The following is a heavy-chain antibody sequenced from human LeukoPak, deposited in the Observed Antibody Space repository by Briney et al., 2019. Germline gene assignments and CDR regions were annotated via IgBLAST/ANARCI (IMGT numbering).Heavy chain of an antibody. CDR2: IYYSGST. J-gene: IGHJ4*02. CDR1: GGSISSYY. V-gene: IGHV4-59*01. Sequence: PSETLSLTCTVSGGSISSYYWSWIRQPPGKGLEWIGYIYYSGSTNYNPSLKSRVTISVDTSKNQFSLKLSSVTAADTAVYYCAREGDSSGYYYGGLVYWGQGTLVTVSS. CDR3: AREGDSSGYYYGGLVY. D-gene: IGHD3-22*01.